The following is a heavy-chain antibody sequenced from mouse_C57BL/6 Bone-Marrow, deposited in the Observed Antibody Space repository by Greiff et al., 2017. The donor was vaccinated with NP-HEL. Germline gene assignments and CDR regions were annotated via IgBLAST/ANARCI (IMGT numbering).Heavy chain of an antibody. CDR1: GYTFTSYW. J-gene: IGHJ3*01. CDR2: IHPSDSDT. Sequence: QVQLQQPGAELVKPGASVKVSCKASGYTFTSYWMHWVKQRPGQGLEWSGRIHPSDSDTNYNQKFKGKATLTVDKSSSTAYMQLSSLTSEDSAVYYCAIDGYYERFAYWGQGTLVTVSA. V-gene: IGHV1-74*01. CDR3: AIDGYYERFAY. D-gene: IGHD2-3*01.